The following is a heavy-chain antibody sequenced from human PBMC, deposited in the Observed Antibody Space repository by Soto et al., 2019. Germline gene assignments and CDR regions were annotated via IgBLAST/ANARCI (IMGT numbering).Heavy chain of an antibody. CDR1: GGSISSGGYY. D-gene: IGHD6-13*01. J-gene: IGHJ6*02. V-gene: IGHV4-31*03. CDR3: ARDRRIAAAATYYYYGMDV. Sequence: SETLSLTCTVSGGSISSGGYYWSWIRQHPGKGLEWIGYIYYSGSTYYNPSLKSRVTISVDTSKNQFSLKLSSVTAADTAVYYCARDRRIAAAATYYYYGMDVWGQGTTVTASS. CDR2: IYYSGST.